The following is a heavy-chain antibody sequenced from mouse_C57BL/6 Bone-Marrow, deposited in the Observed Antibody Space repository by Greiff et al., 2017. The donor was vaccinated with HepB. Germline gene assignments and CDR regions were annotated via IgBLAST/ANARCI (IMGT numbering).Heavy chain of an antibody. CDR3: ASGYGSSYVRFAY. CDR2: ISSGSSTI. V-gene: IGHV5-17*01. CDR1: GFTFSDYG. J-gene: IGHJ3*01. Sequence: EVHLVESGGGLVKPGGSLKLSCAASGFTFSDYGMHWVRQAPEKGLEWVAYISSGSSTINYADTVKGRFTISRDNAKNTLFLQMTSLRSEDTAMYYCASGYGSSYVRFAYWGQGTLVTVSA. D-gene: IGHD1-1*01.